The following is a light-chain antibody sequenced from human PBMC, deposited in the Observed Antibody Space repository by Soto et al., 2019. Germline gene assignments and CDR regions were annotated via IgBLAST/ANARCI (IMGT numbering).Light chain of an antibody. J-gene: IGKJ5*01. CDR2: GAS. CDR3: QHYGSSVIT. V-gene: IGKV3-20*01. CDR1: QSSHY. Sequence: EIALTQSPGTLSLSPGERATLSCRASQSSHYLAWYQQKPGQAPRLLIYGASTRSTGIPDSFSGSGSGTDFTLTISRLEPEDFAVYYCQHYGSSVITFGQGTRLEIK.